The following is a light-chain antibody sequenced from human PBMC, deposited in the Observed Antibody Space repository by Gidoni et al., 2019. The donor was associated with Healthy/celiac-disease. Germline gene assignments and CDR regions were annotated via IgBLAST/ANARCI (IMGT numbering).Light chain of an antibody. V-gene: IGKV3-20*01. Sequence: ETVLPQSPATLSLSPGERAPLHCRASQSVSSSYLAWYQQKPGKAPRLLIYGASSRATGIPDRFSGSGSGTDFTLTISRLEPEDFAVYYCQQYGSSPLTFGGGTKVEIK. CDR3: QQYGSSPLT. CDR1: QSVSSSY. CDR2: GAS. J-gene: IGKJ4*01.